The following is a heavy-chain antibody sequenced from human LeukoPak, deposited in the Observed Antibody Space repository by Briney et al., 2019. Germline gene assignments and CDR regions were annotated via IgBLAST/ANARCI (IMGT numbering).Heavy chain of an antibody. D-gene: IGHD3-10*01. CDR3: ARGFGDYGLDV. V-gene: IGHV1-2*04. J-gene: IGHJ6*02. Sequence: ASVKVSCKASGYTSTGYYIHWVRQAPGQGLERMGWINPNSGGTNYAQKFQGWVTMTRDTSISTAYMELSRLRSDDTAVYYCARGFGDYGLDVWGQGTTATVSS. CDR1: GYTSTGYY. CDR2: INPNSGGT.